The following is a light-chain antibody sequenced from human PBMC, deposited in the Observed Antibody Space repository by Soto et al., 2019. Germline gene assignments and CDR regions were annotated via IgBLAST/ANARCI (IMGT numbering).Light chain of an antibody. CDR3: QRYGSSPPHT. CDR1: QSVRSNY. V-gene: IGKV3-20*01. CDR2: GAS. J-gene: IGKJ2*01. Sequence: EIVLTQSPGTLSLSPGEGASLSCRASQSVRSNYLAWYQQKPGQAPRLLIYGASSRATGIPDRFSGSGSGTDFTLTISRLESEDFAVYYFQRYGSSPPHTFGQGTRLEIK.